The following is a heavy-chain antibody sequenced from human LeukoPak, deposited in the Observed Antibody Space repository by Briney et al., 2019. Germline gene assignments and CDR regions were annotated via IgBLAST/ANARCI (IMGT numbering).Heavy chain of an antibody. CDR3: AKTRDYYDNSGLNYYFDY. CDR1: GFPFSAYA. Sequence: QSGGSLRLSCEASGFPFSAYAMTWVRQAPGKGLEWVSVIGGSGGSTYYGDSVKGRFTISRDNSKNTLHLQMNSLRAEDTAVYYCAKTRDYYDNSGLNYYFDYWGQGTLVTVSS. D-gene: IGHD3-22*01. CDR2: IGGSGGST. V-gene: IGHV3-23*01. J-gene: IGHJ4*02.